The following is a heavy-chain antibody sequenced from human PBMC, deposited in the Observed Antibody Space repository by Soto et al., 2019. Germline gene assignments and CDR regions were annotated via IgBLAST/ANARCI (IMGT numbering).Heavy chain of an antibody. CDR3: ATRYSGSHYFDY. Sequence: PGESLKISCKASGYSFTDYWSAWVRQMPGKGPEWMGLIYPGDSDTRYNPSFQGQVTISADKSVTTIYLQWSSLKASDTAMYYCATRYSGSHYFDYWGPGTLVTVSS. J-gene: IGHJ4*02. D-gene: IGHD5-12*01. CDR2: IYPGDSDT. CDR1: GYSFTDYW. V-gene: IGHV5-51*01.